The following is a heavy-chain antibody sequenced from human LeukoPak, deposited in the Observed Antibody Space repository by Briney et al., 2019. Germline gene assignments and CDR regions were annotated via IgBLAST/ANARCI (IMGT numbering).Heavy chain of an antibody. CDR3: ARLYGGKDY. D-gene: IGHD3-16*01. CDR2: IYYSGST. Sequence: PSETLSLTCTASGGSMSSSSYYWGWIRQPPGKGLEWIGSIYYSGSTYYNPSLKSRVTISVDTSKNQFSLRLSSVTAADTAVYYCARLYGGKDYWGQGTLVTVSS. CDR1: GGSMSSSSYY. V-gene: IGHV4-39*01. J-gene: IGHJ4*02.